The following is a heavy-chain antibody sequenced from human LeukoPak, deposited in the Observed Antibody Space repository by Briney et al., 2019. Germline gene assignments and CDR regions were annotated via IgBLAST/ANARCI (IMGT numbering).Heavy chain of an antibody. D-gene: IGHD3-3*01. V-gene: IGHV3-30*02. CDR3: ARDFSSWPLNYFDY. J-gene: IGHJ4*02. Sequence: GGSLRLSCAASGFTFSTYGMHWVRQAPGKGLEWVAFIRNDGSNKYYTDSVKGRFTISRDNSKNTLYLQMNSLRAEDTAVYYCARDFSSWPLNYFDYWGQGTLVTVSS. CDR1: GFTFSTYG. CDR2: IRNDGSNK.